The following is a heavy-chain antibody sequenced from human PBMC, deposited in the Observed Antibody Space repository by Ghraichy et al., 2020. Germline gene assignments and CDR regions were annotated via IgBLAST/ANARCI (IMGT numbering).Heavy chain of an antibody. CDR3: ARDPTYELGSGKYYDAFDI. J-gene: IGHJ3*02. Sequence: GGSLRLSCTASGFTFSNYWMNWVRQAPGKGLEWVGNIREDGGLTYYEDSVKGRFAISRDNAKNSLYLQLNSLRAEDTAVYYCARDPTYELGSGKYYDAFDIWGQGTMVTVSS. CDR1: GFTFSNYW. V-gene: IGHV3-7*03. CDR2: IREDGGLT. D-gene: IGHD3-10*01.